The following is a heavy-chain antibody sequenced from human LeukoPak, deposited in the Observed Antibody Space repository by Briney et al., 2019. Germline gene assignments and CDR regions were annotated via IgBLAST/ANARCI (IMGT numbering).Heavy chain of an antibody. CDR2: IWYDGNNK. J-gene: IGHJ4*02. Sequence: GGCLRLSCAASGFTFSSYDMHWVRQAPGKGLDWVAVIWYDGNNKDYADSVKGRFTISRDNSKNTLYLQMDSLTSADTAVFHCAKDRMALLLLPQACDSWGQGTLVTVSS. CDR1: GFTFSSYD. CDR3: AKDRMALLLLPQACDS. D-gene: IGHD2-21*02. V-gene: IGHV3-30*02.